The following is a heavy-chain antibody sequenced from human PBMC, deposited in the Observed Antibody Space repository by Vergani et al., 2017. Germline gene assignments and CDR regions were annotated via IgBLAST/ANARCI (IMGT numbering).Heavy chain of an antibody. Sequence: EVQLLQSGGGVIQPGGSVRLSCAASGFTFSACPMTWVRQAPGNGLEWVSAISARYPSTYYADSVKGRFTISRDTSKKTLSLHMRRLRADDTAVYYCAKDGRENSDYGYFDYWGQGTLVTVSS. CDR1: GFTFSACP. J-gene: IGHJ4*02. D-gene: IGHD4-17*01. CDR2: ISARYPST. V-gene: IGHV3-23*01. CDR3: AKDGRENSDYGYFDY.